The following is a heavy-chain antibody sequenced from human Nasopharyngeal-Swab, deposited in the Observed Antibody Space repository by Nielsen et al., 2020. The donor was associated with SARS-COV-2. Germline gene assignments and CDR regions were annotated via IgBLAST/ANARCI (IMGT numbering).Heavy chain of an antibody. CDR1: GFTFSSYA. J-gene: IGHJ4*02. Sequence: GESLKISCAASGFTFSSYAMHWVRQAPGKGLEWVAVISYDGSNKYYADSVKGRFTISRDNSKNTLYLQMNSLRAEDTAVYYCAKGGAGYSGYDDYWGQGTLVTVSS. V-gene: IGHV3-30-3*01. D-gene: IGHD5-12*01. CDR2: ISYDGSNK. CDR3: AKGGAGYSGYDDY.